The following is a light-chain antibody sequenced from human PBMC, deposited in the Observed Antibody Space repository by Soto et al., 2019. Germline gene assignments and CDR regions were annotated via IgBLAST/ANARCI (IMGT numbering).Light chain of an antibody. J-gene: IGLJ1*01. CDR2: EDN. CDR3: GTWDTNLSAYV. CDR1: TSNTLHNF. V-gene: IGLV1-51*02. Sequence: QSVLTQPPSVSAAPGQKVTISCSGYTSNTLHNFVSWYQQLPGAAPKLLIYEDNKRPSGIPDRFSGSKFGTSVTLAITGLQTGDEADYYCGTWDTNLSAYVFGTGTKVTVL.